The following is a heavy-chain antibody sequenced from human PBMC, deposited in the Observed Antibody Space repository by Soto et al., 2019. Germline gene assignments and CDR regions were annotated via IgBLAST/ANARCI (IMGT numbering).Heavy chain of an antibody. D-gene: IGHD3-10*01. CDR1: GFTFSSYS. CDR2: ISSSSSTI. CDR3: ARDPPWFGELLKPGWFDP. J-gene: IGHJ5*02. Sequence: GGSLRLSCAASGFTFSSYSMNWVRQAPGKGLEWVSYISSSSSTIYYADSVKGRFTISRDNAKNSLYLQMNSLRDEDTAVYYCARDPPWFGELLKPGWFDPWGQGTLVTVSS. V-gene: IGHV3-48*02.